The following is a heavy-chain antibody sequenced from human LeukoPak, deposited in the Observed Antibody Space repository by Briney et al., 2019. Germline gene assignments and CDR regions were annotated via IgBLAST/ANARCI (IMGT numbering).Heavy chain of an antibody. CDR2: ISAYNGNT. CDR3: ARPSFHCSSTSCYTGYGMDV. Sequence: EASVKVSCKASGYTFTSYGTSWVRQAPGQGLEWMGWISAYNGNTNYAQKLQGRVTMTTDTSTSTAYMELRSLRSDDTAVYYCARPSFHCSSTSCYTGYGMDVWGQGTTVTVSS. J-gene: IGHJ6*02. V-gene: IGHV1-18*01. D-gene: IGHD2-2*02. CDR1: GYTFTSYG.